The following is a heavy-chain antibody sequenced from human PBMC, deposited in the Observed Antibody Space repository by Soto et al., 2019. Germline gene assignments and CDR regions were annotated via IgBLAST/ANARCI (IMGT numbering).Heavy chain of an antibody. CDR2: ISSSGSST. V-gene: IGHV3-23*01. Sequence: GWSLRLSCAPSGFTFSSYPMSWVRQAPGKGLEWSLVISSSGSSTYYADSVKGRFTISRANTKNPLYLQMNSLRAEDTAVYYCARDRAYYDFWSGYPRSGYFDYWGQGTLVTVSS. CDR1: GFTFSSYP. J-gene: IGHJ4*02. D-gene: IGHD3-3*01. CDR3: ARDRAYYDFWSGYPRSGYFDY.